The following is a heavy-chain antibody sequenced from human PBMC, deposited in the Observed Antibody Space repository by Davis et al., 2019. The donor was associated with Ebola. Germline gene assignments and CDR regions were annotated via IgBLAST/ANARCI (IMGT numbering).Heavy chain of an antibody. CDR3: AKEYYDFWSGPYYFDY. J-gene: IGHJ4*02. CDR2: ISSSSSTI. Sequence: GGSLRLSCAASGFTFSSYWMHWVRQAPGKGLEWVSYISSSSSTIYYADSVKGRFTISRDNSKNTLYLQMNSLRAEDTAVYYCAKEYYDFWSGPYYFDYWGQGTLVTVSS. D-gene: IGHD3-3*01. V-gene: IGHV3-48*01. CDR1: GFTFSSYW.